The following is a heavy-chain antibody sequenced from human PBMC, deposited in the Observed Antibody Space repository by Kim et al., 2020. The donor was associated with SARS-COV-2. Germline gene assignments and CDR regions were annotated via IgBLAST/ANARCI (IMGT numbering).Heavy chain of an antibody. CDR2: IYYSGST. D-gene: IGHD6-19*01. Sequence: SETLSLTCTVSGGSISSSSYYWGWIRQPPGKGLEWIGSIYYSGSTYYNPSLKSRVTISVDTSKNQFSLKLSSVTAADTAVYYCARHPRLGYSSGWYVDVGGGYFDYWGQGTLVTVSS. CDR1: GGSISSSSYY. J-gene: IGHJ4*02. V-gene: IGHV4-39*01. CDR3: ARHPRLGYSSGWYVDVGGGYFDY.